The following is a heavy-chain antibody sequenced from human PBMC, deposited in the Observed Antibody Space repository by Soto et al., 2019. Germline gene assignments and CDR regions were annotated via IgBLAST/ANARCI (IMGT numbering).Heavy chain of an antibody. V-gene: IGHV4-59*08. D-gene: IGHD3-10*01. Sequence: QVQLQESGPGLVKPSETMSLSCTVSGGSISSYYWSWFRQSPGKRMEWIGYVHHSWGSSYNPSLQNRFAISLDTSKSQFSLKVTSVTATDTAVYYCARQGFGPLHGLVDVWGQGTTVTVSS. CDR1: GGSISSYY. CDR2: VHHSWGS. J-gene: IGHJ6*02. CDR3: ARQGFGPLHGLVDV.